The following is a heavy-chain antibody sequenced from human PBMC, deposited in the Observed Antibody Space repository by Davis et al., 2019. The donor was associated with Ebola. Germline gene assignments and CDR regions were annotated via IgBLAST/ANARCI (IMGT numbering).Heavy chain of an antibody. D-gene: IGHD3-3*01. CDR2: IYYSGST. CDR1: GGSISSYY. J-gene: IGHJ6*03. CDR3: ARIIRFLEWLSPRVDYYMDV. Sequence: SETLSLTCTVSGGSISSYYWSWIRQPPGKGLEWIGYIYYSGSTNYNPSLKSRVTISVDTSKNQFSLKLSTVTAADTAVYYCARIIRFLEWLSPRVDYYMDVWGKGATVTVSS. V-gene: IGHV4-59*01.